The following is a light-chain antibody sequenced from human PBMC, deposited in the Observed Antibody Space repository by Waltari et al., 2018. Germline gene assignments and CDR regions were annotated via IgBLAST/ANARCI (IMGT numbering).Light chain of an antibody. V-gene: IGKV4-1*01. Sequence: DIVMTQSPDSLAVSLGERATINCKSSQSVLDSSNNKNYLAWYQQKPGQPPKLLIYWASTRESGVPDRFSGSWSGTDFTLTISSLQAEDVAVYYCQQYHSSPPLFGPGTKVDIK. CDR2: WAS. CDR3: QQYHSSPPL. J-gene: IGKJ3*01. CDR1: QSVLDSSNNKNY.